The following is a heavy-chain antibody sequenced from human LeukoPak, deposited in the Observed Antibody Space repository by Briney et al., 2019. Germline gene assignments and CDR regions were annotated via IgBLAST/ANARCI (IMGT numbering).Heavy chain of an antibody. J-gene: IGHJ4*02. V-gene: IGHV3-30*04. CDR3: ASLVILTGYPPDDY. CDR2: ISYDGSNK. CDR1: GFTFSSYA. D-gene: IGHD3-9*01. Sequence: PGRSLRLSCAASGFTFSSYAMHWVRQAPGKGLEWVAVISYDGSNKYYADSVKGRFTISRDNSKNTLYLQMNSLRAEDTAVHYCASLVILTGYPPDDYWGQGTLVTVSS.